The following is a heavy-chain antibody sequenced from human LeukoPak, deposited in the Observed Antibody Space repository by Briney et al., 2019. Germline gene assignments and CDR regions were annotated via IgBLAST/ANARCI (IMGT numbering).Heavy chain of an antibody. CDR2: INPNSGGT. CDR3: ARYSSSSVDY. J-gene: IGHJ4*02. V-gene: IGHV1-2*02. D-gene: IGHD6-6*01. Sequence: GASVKVSCKASGYTFTGYYMHWVRQAPGQGLEWMGWINPNSGGTNYAQKFQGRVTMTRDTSISTAYMELSSLRSEDTAVYYCARYSSSSVDYWGQGTLVTVSS. CDR1: GYTFTGYY.